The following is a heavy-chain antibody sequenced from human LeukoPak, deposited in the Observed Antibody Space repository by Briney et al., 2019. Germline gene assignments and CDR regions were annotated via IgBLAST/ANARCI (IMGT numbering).Heavy chain of an antibody. CDR1: GFTFSRYG. Sequence: GGSLRLSCASSGFTFSRYGMHGVRQAPGKGLEGVAVISYDGSNKYYADSVKGRFTISRDNSKNTLYLQMNSLRAEDTAVYYCAKLGPYYDILTGYQRGMDVWGQGTTVTVSS. CDR3: AKLGPYYDILTGYQRGMDV. J-gene: IGHJ6*02. V-gene: IGHV3-30*18. D-gene: IGHD3-9*01. CDR2: ISYDGSNK.